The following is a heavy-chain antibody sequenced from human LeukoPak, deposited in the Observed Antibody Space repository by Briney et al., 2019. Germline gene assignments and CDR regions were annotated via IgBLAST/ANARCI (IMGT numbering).Heavy chain of an antibody. CDR2: IIPILGIA. CDR3: AGRGYGGEEGFDY. D-gene: IGHD4-23*01. V-gene: IGHV1-69*04. J-gene: IGHJ4*02. CDR1: GGTFSSYA. Sequence: ASVKVSCKASGGTFSSYAISWVRQAPGQGLEWMGRIIPILGIANYAQKFQGRVTITADKSTSTAYMELSSLRSEDTAVYYCAGRGYGGEEGFDYWGQGTLVTVSS.